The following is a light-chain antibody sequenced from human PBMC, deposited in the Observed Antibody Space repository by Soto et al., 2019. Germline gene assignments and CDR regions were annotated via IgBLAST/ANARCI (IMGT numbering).Light chain of an antibody. CDR3: AAWDDSLTGYV. V-gene: IGLV1-44*01. J-gene: IGLJ1*01. Sequence: QSVLTQPPSASGTPGQRVTISCSGSSSNIGSNTVNWYQQLPGTAPKLLIYSYNQRPSGVPDRFSGSKSGTSASLAISGLQSEGEADYYCAAWDDSLTGYVFGTGTKLTVL. CDR1: SSNIGSNT. CDR2: SYN.